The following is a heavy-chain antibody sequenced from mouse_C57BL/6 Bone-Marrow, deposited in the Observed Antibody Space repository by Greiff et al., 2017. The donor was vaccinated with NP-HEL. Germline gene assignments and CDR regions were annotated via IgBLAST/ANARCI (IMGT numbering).Heavy chain of an antibody. V-gene: IGHV1-80*01. D-gene: IGHD1-1*01. CDR2: IYPGDGDT. CDR1: GYAFSSYW. Sequence: QVQLKQSGAELVKPGASVKISCKASGYAFSSYWMNWVKQRPGKGLEWIGQIYPGDGDTNYNGKFKGKATLTADKSSSTAYMQLSSLTSEDSAVYFCAYYGSSGYWYFDVWGTGTTVTVSS. CDR3: AYYGSSGYWYFDV. J-gene: IGHJ1*03.